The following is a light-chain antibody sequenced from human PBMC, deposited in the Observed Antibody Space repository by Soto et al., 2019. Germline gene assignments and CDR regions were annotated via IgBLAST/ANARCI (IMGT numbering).Light chain of an antibody. CDR2: STN. CDR1: TGEVTGAYY. CDR3: LLFHGDGQV. Sequence: QTVVTQEPSLTVSPGGTVTLTCASSTGEVTGAYYPNWFQQKPGQAPRALIYSTNNRHSWTPARFSGSLLGGKAALTLSGVQPEDEAEYYCLLFHGDGQVFGGGTKVTVL. V-gene: IGLV7-43*01. J-gene: IGLJ2*01.